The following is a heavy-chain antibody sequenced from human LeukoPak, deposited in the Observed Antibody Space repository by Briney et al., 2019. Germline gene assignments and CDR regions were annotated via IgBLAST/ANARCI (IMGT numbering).Heavy chain of an antibody. CDR3: ARGGSGSYAYYFDY. CDR2: IYSGGST. V-gene: IGHV3-53*01. CDR1: GFTVSSNY. J-gene: IGHJ4*02. Sequence: GGSLRLSCAASGFTVSSNYMSWVRQAPGKGLEWVSVIYSGGSTYYADSVKGRFTISRDNSKNTLYLQMNSLRAEDTAVYYCARGGSGSYAYYFDYWGQGTLVTVSS. D-gene: IGHD3-10*01.